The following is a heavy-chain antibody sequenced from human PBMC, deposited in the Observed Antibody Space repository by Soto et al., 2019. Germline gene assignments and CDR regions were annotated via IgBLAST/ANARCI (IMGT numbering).Heavy chain of an antibody. J-gene: IGHJ5*02. CDR1: GYSISSGYY. CDR2: IHHSGST. V-gene: IGHV4-38-2*02. CDR3: ARDRIAVDDWSWFDP. Sequence: SETLSLTCAVSGYSISSGYYWGWIRQPPGKGLEWIGSIHHSGSTYYNPSLKSRVTISVDTSKNQFSLKLSSVTAADTAVYYCARDRIAVDDWSWFDPWGQGTLVTVSS. D-gene: IGHD6-19*01.